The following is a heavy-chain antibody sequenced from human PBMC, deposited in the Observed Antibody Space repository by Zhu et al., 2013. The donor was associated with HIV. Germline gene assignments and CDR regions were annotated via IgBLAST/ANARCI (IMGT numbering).Heavy chain of an antibody. CDR3: IRGPGYCSSTSCSDYYYSWTS. CDR2: ISTYYGNT. CDR1: GYTLNNYG. J-gene: IGHJ6*03. D-gene: IGHD2-2*01. Sequence: QVHLVQSGAEVKKPGASVKVSCKASGYTLNNYGISWVRQAPGQGLDWVGWISTYYGNTNYAQRLQGRLTMTTDTSTNTAYMELRSLRSDDTAVYYCIRGPGYCSSTSCSDYYYSWTSWGQRDHGHRLL. V-gene: IGHV1-18*01.